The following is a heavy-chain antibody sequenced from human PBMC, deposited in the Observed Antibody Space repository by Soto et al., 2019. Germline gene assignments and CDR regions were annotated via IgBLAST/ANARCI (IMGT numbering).Heavy chain of an antibody. Sequence: QVQLVESGGGVVQPGRSLRLSCAASGFTFSSYAMHWVRQAPGKGLEWVAVISYDGSNKYYADSVKGRFTISRDNSKNTLYLQMNSLRAGDTAVYYCARMAPLYCSGGSYYPTYGVDVWGQGTTVTVSS. CDR3: ARMAPLYCSGGSYYPTYGVDV. V-gene: IGHV3-30-3*01. D-gene: IGHD2-15*01. CDR2: ISYDGSNK. CDR1: GFTFSSYA. J-gene: IGHJ6*02.